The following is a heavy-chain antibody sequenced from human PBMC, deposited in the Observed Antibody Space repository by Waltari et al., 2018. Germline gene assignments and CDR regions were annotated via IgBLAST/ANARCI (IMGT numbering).Heavy chain of an antibody. CDR1: GGSITRFRHY. D-gene: IGHD3-10*01. V-gene: IGHV4-39*07. CDR3: ARIGKDVSFKTAFDI. CDR2: MFQSGIT. J-gene: IGHJ3*02. Sequence: QLQLQESGPGLVKPSETLSLTCIVSGGSITRFRHYWGWIRQAPGKGLDWIGTMFQSGITYYSPSHKRRAIISTDTSKNQFALKLNSVTAADTAIYYCARIGKDVSFKTAFDIWGQGTRGTVS.